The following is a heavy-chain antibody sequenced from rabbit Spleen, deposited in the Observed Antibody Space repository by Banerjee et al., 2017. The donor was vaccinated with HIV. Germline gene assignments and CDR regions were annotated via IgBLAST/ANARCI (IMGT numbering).Heavy chain of an antibody. CDR3: ARGSAAMTMVITGFYFNL. J-gene: IGHJ4*01. CDR1: GISYGISDY. D-gene: IGHD2-1*01. CDR2: IDAGSLDFP. Sequence: QEQLVESGGGLVKPGASLTLTCKASGISYGISDYMCWVRQAPGKGLEWIAGIDAGSLDFPYLASWAKGRFSLSKTSSPTMSLQMPSLTAADTATYCCARGSAAMTMVITGFYFNLRSPGTLVTVS. V-gene: IGHV1S45*01.